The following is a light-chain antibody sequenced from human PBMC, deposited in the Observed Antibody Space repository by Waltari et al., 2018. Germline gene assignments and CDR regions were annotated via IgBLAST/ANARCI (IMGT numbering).Light chain of an antibody. V-gene: IGKV3-20*01. Sequence: EIVLTQSPGTLSLSPGERATLSCRASQIVTSSYLAWYQQKPGQAPWLLIYGASSRATGIPDRFSGSGSGADFTLTISRLEPEDFAVYDCQTYGSWDTFGQGTKLEI. CDR2: GAS. CDR3: QTYGSWDT. CDR1: QIVTSSY. J-gene: IGKJ2*01.